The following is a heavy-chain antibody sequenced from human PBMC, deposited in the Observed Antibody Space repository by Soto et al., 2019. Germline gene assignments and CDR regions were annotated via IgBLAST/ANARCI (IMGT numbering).Heavy chain of an antibody. J-gene: IGHJ4*02. D-gene: IGHD4-17*01. CDR2: IYYSGSN. CDR3: ARDRYGVPRGDYFDS. CDR1: GGSISSGAHY. Sequence: SETLSLTCTVSGGSISSGAHYWSWIRQLPGKGLEWIGNIYYSGSNYYNPSLKSRVTISVDTSNNQFSLNLSSVTAADTAIYYCARDRYGVPRGDYFDSWGQGSLVTVSS. V-gene: IGHV4-31*03.